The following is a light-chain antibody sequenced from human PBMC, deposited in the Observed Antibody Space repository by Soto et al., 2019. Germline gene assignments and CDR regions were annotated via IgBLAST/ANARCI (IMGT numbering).Light chain of an antibody. CDR2: SAS. V-gene: IGKV3-20*01. CDR1: QSLSGGY. J-gene: IGKJ5*01. Sequence: EIVLTQSPGTLSLSPGERATLSCRASQSLSGGYLAWFQQKPVQTPRLLLYSASNRATGIPDRFSGSGSGTDFTLTISRLEPEDFLVYYCQQNGSLPITFGQGTRLEIK. CDR3: QQNGSLPIT.